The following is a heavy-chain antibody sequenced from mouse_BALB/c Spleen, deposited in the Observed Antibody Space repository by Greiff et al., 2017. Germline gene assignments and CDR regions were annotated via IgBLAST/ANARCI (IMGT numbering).Heavy chain of an antibody. D-gene: IGHD4-1*01. J-gene: IGHJ2*01. CDR3: AKLGRYFDY. CDR1: GYSITSDYA. V-gene: IGHV3-2*02. Sequence: ESGPGLVKPSQSLSLTCTVTGYSITSDYAWNWIRQFPGNKLEWMGYISYSGSTSYNPSLKSRISITRDTSKNQFFLQLNSVTTEDTATYYCAKLGRYFDYWGQGTTLTVSS. CDR2: ISYSGST.